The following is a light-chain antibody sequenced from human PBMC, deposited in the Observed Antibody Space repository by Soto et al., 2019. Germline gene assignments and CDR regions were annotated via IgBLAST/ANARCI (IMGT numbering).Light chain of an antibody. J-gene: IGLJ2*01. Sequence: QSALTQPPSVSGSPGQSVTISCTGTSSDVGYYNRVSWYQQPPCTAPKLMVFEVSNRPSGVPDRFSGSKSGNTASLTISGLQSEDEADYYCSSYTTSSTLVFGGGTKLTVL. CDR1: SSDVGYYNR. CDR3: SSYTTSSTLV. V-gene: IGLV2-18*02. CDR2: EVS.